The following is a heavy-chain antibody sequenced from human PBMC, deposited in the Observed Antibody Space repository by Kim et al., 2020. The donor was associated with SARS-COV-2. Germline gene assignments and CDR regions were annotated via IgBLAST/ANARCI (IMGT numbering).Heavy chain of an antibody. CDR2: ISRSGSAI. CDR1: GLTFSTTD. D-gene: IGHD1-1*01. Sequence: GGSLRLSCAVSGLTFSTTDMHWVRQAPGKGLEWIAYISRSGSAIVYADSVKGRFTISRDEAQNSIFLQMNSLRDEDTAVYYCARDRTAFDYWGQGTLVTVYS. V-gene: IGHV3-48*02. CDR3: ARDRTAFDY. J-gene: IGHJ4*02.